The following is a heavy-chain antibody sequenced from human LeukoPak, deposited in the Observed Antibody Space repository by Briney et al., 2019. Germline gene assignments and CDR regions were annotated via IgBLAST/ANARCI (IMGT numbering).Heavy chain of an antibody. CDR2: IKQDGSEK. Sequence: GGSLRLSCAASGFTFSNYWMNWVRQAPGKGLEWVANIKQDGSEKYYMDSVKGRFTISRDNAKNSLYLQMNSLRAEDTAVYYCAREGGRPTVTPPYFQHWGQGTLVNVSS. CDR1: GFTFSNYW. D-gene: IGHD4-11*01. J-gene: IGHJ1*01. CDR3: AREGGRPTVTPPYFQH. V-gene: IGHV3-7*01.